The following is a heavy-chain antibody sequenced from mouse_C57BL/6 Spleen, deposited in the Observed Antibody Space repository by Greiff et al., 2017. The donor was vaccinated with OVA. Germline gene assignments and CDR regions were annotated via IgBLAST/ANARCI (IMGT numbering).Heavy chain of an antibody. CDR2: IWTGGGT. CDR1: GFSLTSYA. CDR3: ASRMVNYAMDY. D-gene: IGHD2-2*01. V-gene: IGHV2-9-1*01. Sequence: QVQLKESGPGLVAPSQSLSITCTVSGFSLTSYAISWVRQPPGKGLEWLGVIWTGGGTNYNSALKSRLSISKDNSKSQVFLKMNSQQTDETARDNCASRMVNYAMDYWGQGTSVTVSS. J-gene: IGHJ4*01.